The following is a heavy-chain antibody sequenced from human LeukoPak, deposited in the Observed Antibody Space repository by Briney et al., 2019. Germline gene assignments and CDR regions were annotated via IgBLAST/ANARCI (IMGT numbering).Heavy chain of an antibody. D-gene: IGHD2-2*01. CDR2: INHSGST. CDR1: GGSISTFY. Sequence: PSETLSLTCTVSGGSISTFYWSWIRQPPGKGLEWIGEINHSGSTNYNPSLKSRVTISVDTSKNQFSLKLSSVTAADTAVYYCARGRQSPRYCSSTSCYAWWFDPWGQGTLVTVSS. V-gene: IGHV4-34*01. CDR3: ARGRQSPRYCSSTSCYAWWFDP. J-gene: IGHJ5*02.